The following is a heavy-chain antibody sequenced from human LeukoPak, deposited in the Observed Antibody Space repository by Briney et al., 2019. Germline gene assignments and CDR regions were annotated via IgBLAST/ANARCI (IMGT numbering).Heavy chain of an antibody. Sequence: SETLSLTCAVYGGSFSGYYWSRIRQPPGKGLEWIGEINHSGSTNYNPSLKSRVTISVDTSKNQFSLKLSSVTAADTAVYYCARLPPGGYSYGYPYYYYGMDVWGKGTTVTVSS. J-gene: IGHJ6*04. CDR3: ARLPPGGYSYGYPYYYYGMDV. CDR2: INHSGST. CDR1: GGSFSGYY. D-gene: IGHD5-18*01. V-gene: IGHV4-34*01.